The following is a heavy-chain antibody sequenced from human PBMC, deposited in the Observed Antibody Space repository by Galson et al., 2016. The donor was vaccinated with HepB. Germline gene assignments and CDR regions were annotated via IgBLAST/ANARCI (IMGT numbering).Heavy chain of an antibody. CDR1: GGSYSGYY. CDR2: ISADGTT. D-gene: IGHD1/OR15-1a*01. CDR3: ARLSKAVRGNRNYYYYFMDV. Sequence: SETLSLTCAVYGGSYSGYYWSWIRQPPGKGLEWIASISADGTTYSNPSLKSRVTISVDTSTHQFSLTLSSVTAADSAVFYCARLSKAVRGNRNYYYYFMDVWGKGTMVTVSS. J-gene: IGHJ6*03. V-gene: IGHV4-34*01.